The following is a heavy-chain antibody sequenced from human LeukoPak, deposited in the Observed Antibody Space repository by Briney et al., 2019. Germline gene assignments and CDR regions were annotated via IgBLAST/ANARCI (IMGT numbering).Heavy chain of an antibody. Sequence: GGSLRLSCAASGFTFSSYGMSWVRQAPGKGLEWVSAISGSGGSTYYADSVKGRFTISRDNSKNTLHLQMNSLRAEDTAVYYCAESRYFDWLWVFDYWGQGTLVTVSS. J-gene: IGHJ4*02. V-gene: IGHV3-23*01. D-gene: IGHD3-9*01. CDR3: AESRYFDWLWVFDY. CDR1: GFTFSSYG. CDR2: ISGSGGST.